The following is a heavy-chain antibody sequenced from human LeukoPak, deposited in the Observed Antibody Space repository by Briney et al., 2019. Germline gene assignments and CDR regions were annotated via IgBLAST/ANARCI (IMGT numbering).Heavy chain of an antibody. CDR3: ARDRAVAGQVPIRFDP. CDR1: GFTFSSYA. CDR2: ISYDGSNK. Sequence: GGSLRLSCAASGFTFSSYAMHWVRQAPGKGLEWVAVISYDGSNKYYADSVKGRFTISRDNSKNTLYLQMNSLRAEDTAVYYCARDRAVAGQVPIRFDPWGQGTLVTVSS. D-gene: IGHD6-19*01. J-gene: IGHJ5*02. V-gene: IGHV3-30*04.